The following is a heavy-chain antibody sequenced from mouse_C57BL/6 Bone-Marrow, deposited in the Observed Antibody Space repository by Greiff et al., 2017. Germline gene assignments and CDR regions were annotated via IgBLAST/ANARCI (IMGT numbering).Heavy chain of an antibody. Sequence: QVQLQQSGAELARPGASVKMSCKASGYTFTSYTMHWVKQRPGQGLEWIGYINPSSGYTKYNQKFKDKATLTADKSSSTAYMQLSSLTSEDSAVYSCAREGIWECVRRYYFDYWGQGTTLTVSS. CDR2: INPSSGYT. J-gene: IGHJ2*01. D-gene: IGHD1-2*01. CDR3: AREGIWECVRRYYFDY. V-gene: IGHV1-4*01. CDR1: GYTFTSYT.